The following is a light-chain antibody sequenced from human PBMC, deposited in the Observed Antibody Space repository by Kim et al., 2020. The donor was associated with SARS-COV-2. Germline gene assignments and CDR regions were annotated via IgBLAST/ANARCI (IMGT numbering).Light chain of an antibody. Sequence: DIQMIQSPSTLSASLGDRVNITCRASQSISSWLAWYQQKPGKAPKVLIYKASSLESGVPSRFSGSESGTECTLTISSLEPDDFATYYCQQNNGYHWTNGQGTKVAIK. CDR2: KAS. CDR3: QQNNGYHWT. V-gene: IGKV1-5*03. CDR1: QSISSW. J-gene: IGKJ1*01.